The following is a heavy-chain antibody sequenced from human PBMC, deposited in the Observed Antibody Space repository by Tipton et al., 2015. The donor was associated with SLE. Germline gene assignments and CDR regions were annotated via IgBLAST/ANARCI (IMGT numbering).Heavy chain of an antibody. Sequence: PGLVKPSQTLSLTCAISGDSVSSNSAAWNWIRQSPSRGLEWLGRTYYRSKWYNDYAVSVKSRITINPDTSKNQFSLQLNSVTPEDTAVYYCARASPEESGSYLGDAFDIWGQGTMVTVSS. J-gene: IGHJ3*02. D-gene: IGHD1-26*01. CDR2: TYYRSKWYN. V-gene: IGHV6-1*01. CDR3: ARASPEESGSYLGDAFDI. CDR1: GDSVSSNSAA.